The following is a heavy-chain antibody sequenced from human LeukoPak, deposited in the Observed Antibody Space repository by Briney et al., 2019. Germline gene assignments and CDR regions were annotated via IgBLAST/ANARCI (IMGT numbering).Heavy chain of an antibody. D-gene: IGHD3-10*01. J-gene: IGHJ6*03. Sequence: PGGSLRLSCAASGFTFSSYSMNWVRQAPGKGLEWVSSISSSSSYIYYADSVKGRFTISRDNAKNSLYLQMNSLRAEDTAVYYCARHRNKISYGSGRTRYYYMDVWGKGTTVTISS. CDR2: ISSSSSYI. V-gene: IGHV3-21*01. CDR3: ARHRNKISYGSGRTRYYYMDV. CDR1: GFTFSSYS.